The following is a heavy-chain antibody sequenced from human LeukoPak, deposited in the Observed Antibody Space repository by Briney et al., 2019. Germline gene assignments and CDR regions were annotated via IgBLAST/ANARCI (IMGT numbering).Heavy chain of an antibody. CDR2: ISYDGSNK. J-gene: IGHJ4*02. CDR3: SAPYDSSGYSYNFDY. V-gene: IGHV3-30*04. CDR1: GFTFSSYA. D-gene: IGHD3-22*01. Sequence: RRSLRLSCAASGFTFSSYAMHWVRQAPDKGLEWVAVISYDGSNKYYADSVKGRFTISRDNSKNTLYLQMNSLRAEDTAVYYCSAPYDSSGYSYNFDYWGQGTLVTVSS.